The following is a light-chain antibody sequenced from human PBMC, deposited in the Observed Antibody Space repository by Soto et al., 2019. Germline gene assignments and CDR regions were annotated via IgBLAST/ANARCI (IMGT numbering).Light chain of an antibody. Sequence: QMPQSFYTVSTSVGERAPITCLASHSISSWLSWYQQQPGKAPQLLIYDASSLESGVPSRFSGSGSGTEFTLTISSLQPDDFATYYCQKYNSYPLTFGGGYKGDIK. CDR3: QKYNSYPLT. CDR1: HSISSW. J-gene: IGKJ4*01. V-gene: IGKV1-5*01. CDR2: DAS.